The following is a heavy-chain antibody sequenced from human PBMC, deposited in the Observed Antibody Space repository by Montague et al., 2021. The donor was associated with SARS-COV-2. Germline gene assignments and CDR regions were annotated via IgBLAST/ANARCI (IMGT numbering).Heavy chain of an antibody. Sequence: SLRLSCAASGFSVSTFWMTWVRQAPGKGLEWVASIKPDGSDKYYVESVKGLFTISRDNARNSLYLQLNNLRAEDTAVYYCARDPNWGAHWGQGNLVTVSS. CDR1: GFSVSTFW. CDR2: IKPDGSDK. V-gene: IGHV3-7*05. D-gene: IGHD7-27*01. CDR3: ARDPNWGAH. J-gene: IGHJ4*02.